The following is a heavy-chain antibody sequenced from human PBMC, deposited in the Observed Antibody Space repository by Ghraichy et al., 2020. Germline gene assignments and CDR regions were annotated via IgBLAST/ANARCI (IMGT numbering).Heavy chain of an antibody. J-gene: IGHJ3*02. CDR1: GGSISNYY. D-gene: IGHD1-26*01. V-gene: IGHV4-59*01. CDR3: ARARDGTYDAFDI. CDR2: IYYTGST. Sequence: SQTLSLTCTVSGGSISNYYYSWIRQPPGKGREWIGYIYYTGSTNYNPSLKGRVTISVDTSKSQFSLKLNSVTAADTAVYYCARARDGTYDAFDIWGQGTMVTVSS.